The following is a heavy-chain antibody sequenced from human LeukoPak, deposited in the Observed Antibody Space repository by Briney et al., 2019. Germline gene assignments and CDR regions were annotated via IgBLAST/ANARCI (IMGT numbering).Heavy chain of an antibody. V-gene: IGHV4-39*07. CDR3: ARVMGELSLSSYYMGV. D-gene: IGHD3-16*02. CDR1: GGSISSSSYY. Sequence: SETLSLTCTVSGGSISSSSYYWGWIRQPPGKGLEWIGSIYYSGSTYYNPSLKSRVTISVDTSKNQFSLKLSSVTAADTAVYYCARVMGELSLSSYYMGVWGKGTTVTISS. CDR2: IYYSGST. J-gene: IGHJ6*03.